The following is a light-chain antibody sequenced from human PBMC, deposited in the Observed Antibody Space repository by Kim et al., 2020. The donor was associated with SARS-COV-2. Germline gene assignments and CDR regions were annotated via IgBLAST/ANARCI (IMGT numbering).Light chain of an antibody. J-gene: IGKJ4*01. V-gene: IGKV3-15*01. Sequence: FPGERAPPSCRASQSVSRHLAWYQQTPGQVPRLLIYDASTRATGIAARFSGSGSATEFTLTISSLQSEDFAVYYCQQYNNWPLTFGGGTKVDIK. CDR1: QSVSRH. CDR2: DAS. CDR3: QQYNNWPLT.